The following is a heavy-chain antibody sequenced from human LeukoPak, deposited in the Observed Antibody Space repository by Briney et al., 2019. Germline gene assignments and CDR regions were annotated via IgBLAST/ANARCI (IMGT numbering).Heavy chain of an antibody. Sequence: GGSLRLSCAASGNDWMHWVRQAPGKGLVWVSHINSDGSWTSYADSVKGRFTISKDNAKNTVYLQMNSLRAEDTAVYYSVSFYETYWGRGTLVTVSS. D-gene: IGHD2/OR15-2a*01. CDR1: GNDW. CDR2: INSDGSWT. CDR3: VSFYETY. V-gene: IGHV3-74*01. J-gene: IGHJ4*02.